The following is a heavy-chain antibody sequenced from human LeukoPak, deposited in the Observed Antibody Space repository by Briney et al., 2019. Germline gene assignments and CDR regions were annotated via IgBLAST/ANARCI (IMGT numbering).Heavy chain of an antibody. Sequence: WASVNVSCQTSGFTFSTSAVQWVRQARGQRLAGIGWIIVGSGATNYAQSLQGRFTIARDMSTNTAYMELSSLGSEDSAVYYCAAELYGVYTDCCTFHIWGQGTMVTVSS. CDR3: AAELYGVYTDCCTFHI. CDR2: IIVGSGAT. CDR1: GFTFSTSA. V-gene: IGHV1-58*01. D-gene: IGHD4-17*01. J-gene: IGHJ3*02.